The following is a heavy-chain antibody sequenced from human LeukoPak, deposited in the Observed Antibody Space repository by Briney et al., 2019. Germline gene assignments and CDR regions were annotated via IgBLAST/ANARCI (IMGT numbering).Heavy chain of an antibody. CDR3: ARHYSYNWFGY. CDR1: GYDFPAYW. Sequence: GESLKISCKGSGYDFPAYWIAWLRQMPAKGLEWMGNINPADSRITYSPSFQGQVTISVDKSISTAYLQWSSLKASDSAMYYCARHYSYNWFGYWGQGSLVTVSS. CDR2: INPADSRI. D-gene: IGHD5-24*01. V-gene: IGHV5-51*01. J-gene: IGHJ4*02.